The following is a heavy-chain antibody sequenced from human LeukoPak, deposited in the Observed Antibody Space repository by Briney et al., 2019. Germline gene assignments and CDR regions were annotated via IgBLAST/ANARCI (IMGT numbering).Heavy chain of an antibody. CDR2: ISSSGSTI. CDR3: ARDPYYDSSGYHTDAFDI. D-gene: IGHD3-22*01. V-gene: IGHV3-11*01. J-gene: IGHJ3*02. Sequence: GGSLRLSGAASGFTFSDYYMSWIRQAPGKGLEWVSYISSSGSTIYYADSVKGRFTISRDNAKNSLYLQMNSLRAEDTAVYYCARDPYYDSSGYHTDAFDIWGQGTMVTVSS. CDR1: GFTFSDYY.